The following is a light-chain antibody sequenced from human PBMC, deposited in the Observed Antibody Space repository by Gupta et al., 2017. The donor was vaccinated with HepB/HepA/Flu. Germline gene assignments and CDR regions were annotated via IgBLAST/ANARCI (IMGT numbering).Light chain of an antibody. CDR1: SGYSNYK. Sequence: PVLTQPPSASASLGASVTLTCTLSSGYSNYKVDWYQQRPGKGPRFGMRVGTGGIVGSKGDGIPDRFSVLGSGLNRYLTIKNIQEEDESDYHCGADHGSGKYCVVVFGGGTKLTVL. J-gene: IGLJ2*01. CDR2: VGTGGIVG. CDR3: GADHGSGKYCVVV. V-gene: IGLV9-49*03.